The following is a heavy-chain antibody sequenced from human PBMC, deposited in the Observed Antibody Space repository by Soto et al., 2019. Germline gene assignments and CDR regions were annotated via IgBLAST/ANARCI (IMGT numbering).Heavy chain of an antibody. CDR1: GDSISRSRYY. Sequence: QLQLQESGPGLVKPSETLSLTCTDSGDSISRSRYYWGWIRQPPGKGLEWIASIHYTGGTYYNPSLRSRVTISVDTSKTQFSLTVSSVTAADTAVYYCARHLYSTLPDVWGQGTTVTVSS. V-gene: IGHV4-39*01. CDR2: IHYTGGT. J-gene: IGHJ6*02. D-gene: IGHD6-13*01. CDR3: ARHLYSTLPDV.